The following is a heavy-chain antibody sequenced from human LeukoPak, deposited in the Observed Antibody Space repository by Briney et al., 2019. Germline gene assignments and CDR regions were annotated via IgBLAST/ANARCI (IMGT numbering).Heavy chain of an antibody. Sequence: PSKTLSLTCAVYGGSFSGYYWSWIRQPPGKGLEWIGEINHSGSTNYNPSLKSRVTISVDTSKNQFSLKLSSVTAADTAVYYCASLIECRRTSCYNWFDPWGQGTLVTVSS. V-gene: IGHV4-34*01. CDR2: INHSGST. D-gene: IGHD2-2*01. J-gene: IGHJ5*02. CDR3: ASLIECRRTSCYNWFDP. CDR1: GGSFSGYY.